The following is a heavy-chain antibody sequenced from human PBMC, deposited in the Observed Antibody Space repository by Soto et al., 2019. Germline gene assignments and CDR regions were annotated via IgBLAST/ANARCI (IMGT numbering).Heavy chain of an antibody. V-gene: IGHV4-61*01. CDR3: ARDFAYFDS. D-gene: IGHD3-3*01. CDR2: VYHTGRT. Sequence: SETLSLTCTVSGSSFKSGSYSWSWIRQPPGKGLEWIGYVYHTGRTSYNPSLKSRVSISMDTSKNQFSLNLDSVTAADTAVYFCARDFAYFDSWGQGTLVTVSS. CDR1: GSSFKSGSYS. J-gene: IGHJ4*02.